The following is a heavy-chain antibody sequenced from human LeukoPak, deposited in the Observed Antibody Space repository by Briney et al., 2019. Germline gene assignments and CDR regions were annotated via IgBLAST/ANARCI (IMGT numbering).Heavy chain of an antibody. CDR1: GYTFTSYG. CDR2: ISAYNGNT. Sequence: ASVKVSCKASGYTFTSYGISWVRQAPGQGLEWMGWISAYNGNTNYAQKLQGRVTMTTDTSTSTAYMELRSLRSDDTAVYYCARDQIAAGLNWFDPWGQGTVVTVSS. V-gene: IGHV1-18*01. CDR3: ARDQIAAGLNWFDP. J-gene: IGHJ5*02. D-gene: IGHD6-13*01.